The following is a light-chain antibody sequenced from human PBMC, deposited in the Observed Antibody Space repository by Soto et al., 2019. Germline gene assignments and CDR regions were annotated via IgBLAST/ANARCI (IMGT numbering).Light chain of an antibody. Sequence: DVVTTQFPLSLPVTLGQPASISCRSSQTLVDRDGNTVLNLYHQRPGQSPLRLIYKVSYRGSGVPDRLTGSGSGTDFTLKISRVEAEDVGVYYCMQGTHWPRTFGQGTKVEIK. CDR2: KVS. CDR1: QTLVDRDGNTV. V-gene: IGKV2-30*01. J-gene: IGKJ1*01. CDR3: MQGTHWPRT.